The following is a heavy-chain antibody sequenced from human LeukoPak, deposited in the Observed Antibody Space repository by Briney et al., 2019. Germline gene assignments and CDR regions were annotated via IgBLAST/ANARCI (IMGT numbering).Heavy chain of an antibody. CDR2: IYTSGST. CDR3: ARRTEGFYDSSGYLDY. V-gene: IGHV4-61*02. J-gene: IGHJ4*02. D-gene: IGHD3-22*01. CDR1: GGSISSGSYY. Sequence: SETLSLTCTVSGGSISSGSYYWSWIRQPAEKGLEWIGRIYTSGSTNYNPSLKSRVTISVDTSKNQFSLKLSSVTAADTAVYYCARRTEGFYDSSGYLDYWGQGTLVTVSS.